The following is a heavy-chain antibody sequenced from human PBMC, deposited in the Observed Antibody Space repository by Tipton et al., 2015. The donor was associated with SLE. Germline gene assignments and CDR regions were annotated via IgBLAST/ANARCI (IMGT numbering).Heavy chain of an antibody. J-gene: IGHJ2*01. CDR2: IKQDGSEK. Sequence: SLRLSCAASGFTFSSYGMSWVRQAPGRGLEWVANIKQDGSEKYYVDSVKGRFTISRDNAKNSLYLQMNSLRAEDTAVYYCARDRGYCSGGSCYPYWYFDLWGRGTLVTVSS. D-gene: IGHD2-15*01. CDR1: GFTFSSYG. V-gene: IGHV3-7*01. CDR3: ARDRGYCSGGSCYPYWYFDL.